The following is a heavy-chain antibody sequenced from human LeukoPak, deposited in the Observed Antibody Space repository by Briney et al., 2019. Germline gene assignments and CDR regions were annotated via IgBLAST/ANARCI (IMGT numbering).Heavy chain of an antibody. Sequence: GGSLTLSCAASWFTVSSNYMSWVRQAPRKGLEWVSLIYSGGSTYSADSVKGRFTISRNNSKTTLYLQMNSLRAEDTAVYYCATTHPMGILDYWGQGTLVTVSS. D-gene: IGHD3-10*01. CDR2: IYSGGST. CDR1: WFTVSSNY. J-gene: IGHJ4*02. V-gene: IGHV3-53*01. CDR3: ATTHPMGILDY.